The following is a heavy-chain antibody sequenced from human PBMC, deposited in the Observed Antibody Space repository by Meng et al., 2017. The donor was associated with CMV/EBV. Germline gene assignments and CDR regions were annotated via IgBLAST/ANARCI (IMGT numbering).Heavy chain of an antibody. CDR1: GFTFSSYA. CDR2: IYSGGSST. D-gene: IGHD3-3*01. J-gene: IGHJ6*02. V-gene: IGHV3-23*03. CDR3: AKDSAQYYDFWSGYYRGSGKYGMDV. Sequence: GGSLRLSCAASGFTFSSYAMSWVRQAPGKGLEWVSVIYSGGSSTYYADSVKGRFTISRDNSKNTLYLQMNSLRAEDTAVYYCAKDSAQYYDFWSGYYRGSGKYGMDVWGQWTTVTVSS.